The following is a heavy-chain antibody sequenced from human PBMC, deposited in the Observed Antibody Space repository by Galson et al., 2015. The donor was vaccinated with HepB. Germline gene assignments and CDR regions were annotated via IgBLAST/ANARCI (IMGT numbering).Heavy chain of an antibody. CDR3: AKDQITTEGGWHYYGMDV. V-gene: IGHV3-30*02. Sequence: SLRLSCAASGFTFSSYGMHWVRQAPGKGLEWVAFIRYDGSNKYYADSVKGRFTISRDNSKNTLYLQMNSLRAEDTAVYYCAKDQITTEGGWHYYGMDVWGQGTTVTVSS. J-gene: IGHJ6*02. CDR2: IRYDGSNK. CDR1: GFTFSSYG. D-gene: IGHD3-16*01.